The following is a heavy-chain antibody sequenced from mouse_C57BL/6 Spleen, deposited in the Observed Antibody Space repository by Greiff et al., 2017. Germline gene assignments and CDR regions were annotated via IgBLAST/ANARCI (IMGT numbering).Heavy chain of an antibody. V-gene: IGHV1-80*01. Sequence: VKLMESGAELVKPGASVNISCKASGFAFSSYGMNWVKQRPGKGLEWIGQFYPGDGDTNYNGKFKGKATLTADKSSSTAYMQLSSLTSADSAVYFCARFDGVAYWGQGTLVTVSA. CDR2: FYPGDGDT. J-gene: IGHJ3*01. CDR1: GFAFSSYG. CDR3: ARFDGVAY. D-gene: IGHD2-3*01.